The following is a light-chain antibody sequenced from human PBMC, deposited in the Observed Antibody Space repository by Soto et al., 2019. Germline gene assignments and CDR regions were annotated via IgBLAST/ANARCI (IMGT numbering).Light chain of an antibody. J-gene: IGKJ1*01. V-gene: IGKV3-15*01. CDR1: QSVSNN. CDR2: GAS. CDR3: QQYNNWPRT. Sequence: EIVMTQSPATLSVSPGERATLSCRASQSVSNNLAWFQHKPGQAPRLLIYGASTRATAIPARFSGSGSGTEFTLTITSLQSEAFAVYYCQQYNNWPRTFGQGTKVESK.